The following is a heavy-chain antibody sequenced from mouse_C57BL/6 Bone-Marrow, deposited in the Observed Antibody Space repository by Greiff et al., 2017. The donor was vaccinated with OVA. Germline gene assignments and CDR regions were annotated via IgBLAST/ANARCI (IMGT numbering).Heavy chain of an antibody. J-gene: IGHJ4*01. V-gene: IGHV5-6*01. Sequence: EVKLMESGGDLVKPGGSLKLSCAASGFTFSSYGMSWVRQTPDKRLEWVATISSGGSYTYYPDSVKGRFTISRDNAKNTLYLQMSSLKSEDTAMYYCARQCNYEGYAMDYWGQGTSVTVSS. CDR3: ARQCNYEGYAMDY. CDR1: GFTFSSYG. CDR2: ISSGGSYT. D-gene: IGHD2-1*01.